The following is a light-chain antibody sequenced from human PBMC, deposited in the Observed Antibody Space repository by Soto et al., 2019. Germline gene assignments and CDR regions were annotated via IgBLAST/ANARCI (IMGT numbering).Light chain of an antibody. CDR1: QTISRW. Sequence: DIQMTQSPITLSASIGDRVVITSRASQTISRWLAWFQQKPGKDPKLLIYEASNLHTGVPSRFSGSGSGTEFTLTISGLQPDDFAIYSCQQYSSSWTFGEGTKVDLK. J-gene: IGKJ1*01. V-gene: IGKV1-5*03. CDR3: QQYSSSWT. CDR2: EAS.